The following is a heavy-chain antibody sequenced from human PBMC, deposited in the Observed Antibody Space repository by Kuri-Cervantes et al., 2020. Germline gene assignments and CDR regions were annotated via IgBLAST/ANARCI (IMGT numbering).Heavy chain of an antibody. CDR1: GGSFSDYY. J-gene: IGHJ5*02. D-gene: IGHD5-18*01. CDR3: ARIVDTAVWFDP. CDR2: IYYSGST. Sequence: SQTLSLTCAVYGGSFSDYYWSWIRQPPGKGLEWIGSIYYSGSTYYNPSLKSRVTISVDTSKNQFSLKLSSVTAADTAVYYCARIVDTAVWFDPWGQGTLVTVSS. V-gene: IGHV4-34*01.